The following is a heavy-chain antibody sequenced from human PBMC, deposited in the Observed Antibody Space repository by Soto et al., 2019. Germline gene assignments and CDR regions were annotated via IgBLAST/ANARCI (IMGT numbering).Heavy chain of an antibody. V-gene: IGHV3-21*01. Sequence: GGSLRLSCVASGFTFSSYSMNWVRQSPGKGLEWVSSITGGSTNVYYADSVGGRFTISRDNANNSLFLQMNSLRAEDTAVYYCAKDPNYDFWSGYSGSGWFDPWGQGTLVTVSS. CDR3: AKDPNYDFWSGYSGSGWFDP. CDR1: GFTFSSYS. J-gene: IGHJ5*02. CDR2: ITGGSTNV. D-gene: IGHD3-3*01.